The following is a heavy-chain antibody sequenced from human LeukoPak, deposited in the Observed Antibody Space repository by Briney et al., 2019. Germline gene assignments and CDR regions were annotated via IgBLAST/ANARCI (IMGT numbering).Heavy chain of an antibody. CDR1: GFTFSSYS. Sequence: PGGSLRLSCAASGFTFSSYSMNWVRQAPGKGLEWVSSISSSSSYIYYADSVKGRFTISRDNAKNSLYLQMNSLTAADTAVYYCASQYSGSFNSHYYYGMDVWGQGTTVTVSS. CDR2: ISSSSSYI. V-gene: IGHV3-21*04. CDR3: ASQYSGSFNSHYYYGMDV. J-gene: IGHJ6*02. D-gene: IGHD1-26*01.